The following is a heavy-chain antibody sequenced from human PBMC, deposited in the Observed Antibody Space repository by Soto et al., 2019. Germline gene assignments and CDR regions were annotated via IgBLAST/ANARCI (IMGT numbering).Heavy chain of an antibody. CDR1: GFSFSSYS. Sequence: QVQLVESGGGVVQPGRSLRLSCAASGFSFSSYSMHWVRQAPGKGLEWVAVISYDGNNKYYSDSVKGRFTISRDNSKNTLYLQVESLRGEDTAVYDCAREPWDSSTWYSWIDSWGQGTLVTVSS. CDR3: AREPWDSSTWYSWIDS. V-gene: IGHV3-30-3*01. CDR2: ISYDGNNK. D-gene: IGHD2-2*01. J-gene: IGHJ4*02.